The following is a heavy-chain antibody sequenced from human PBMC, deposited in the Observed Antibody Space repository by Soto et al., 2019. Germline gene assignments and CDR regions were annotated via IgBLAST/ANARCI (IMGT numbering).Heavy chain of an antibody. CDR3: AQEGGLRGSYYISSSYYFDY. V-gene: IGHV3-30*18. Sequence: QVQLVESGGGVVQPGRSLRLSCVASGFTFSSYGMHWVREAPGKGLEWVAIISYDGSNTYYADSVKGRFTISRDNSKNTLYLQMNSLRAEDTSVYYCAQEGGLRGSYYISSSYYFDYCGQGTLVTVSS. CDR2: ISYDGSNT. CDR1: GFTFSSYG. J-gene: IGHJ4*02. D-gene: IGHD1-26*01.